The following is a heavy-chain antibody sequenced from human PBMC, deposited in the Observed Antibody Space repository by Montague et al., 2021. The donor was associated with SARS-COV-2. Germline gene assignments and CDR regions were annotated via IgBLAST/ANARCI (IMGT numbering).Heavy chain of an antibody. CDR1: GGSISSGSYY. D-gene: IGHD2-15*01. CDR2: IYTSGST. J-gene: IGHJ6*02. Sequence: TLSLTCTVSGGSISSGSYYWSWIRQPAGKGLEWIGRIYTSGSTDYNPSLKSRVTISADTSKNQFSLKLSSVTAADTAVYYGARDGVVADKGRRGIDVWGQGTTVTVSS. V-gene: IGHV4-61*02. CDR3: ARDGVVADKGRRGIDV.